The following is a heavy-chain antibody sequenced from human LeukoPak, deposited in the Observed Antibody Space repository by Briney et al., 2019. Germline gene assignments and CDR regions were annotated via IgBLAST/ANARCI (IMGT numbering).Heavy chain of an antibody. Sequence: GGSLRLSCAASGFTFSSYAMHWVRQAPGKGLEYVSAISSNGGSTYYANSVKGRFTISRDNSKNTLYLQMGSLRAEDMAVYYCASSGYCSSTSCYLDYWGQGTLVAVSS. CDR1: GFTFSSYA. D-gene: IGHD2-2*03. CDR2: ISSNGGST. V-gene: IGHV3-64*01. CDR3: ASSGYCSSTSCYLDY. J-gene: IGHJ4*02.